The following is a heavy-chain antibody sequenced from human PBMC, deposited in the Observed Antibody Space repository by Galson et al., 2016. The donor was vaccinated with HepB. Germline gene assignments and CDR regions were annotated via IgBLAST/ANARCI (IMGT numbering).Heavy chain of an antibody. J-gene: IGHJ4*01. CDR2: IYYGGST. Sequence: SETVSLTCTVSGGSISSYSWSWIRQPPGQGLEWIGFIYYGGSTKYNPSLKSRVTISLDTSRNQFSLKLNSVTAADTAVYYCARTYYYDNSDYYQPFDSWGQGTLVTVSS. CDR3: ARTYYYDNSDYYQPFDS. CDR1: GGSISSYS. V-gene: IGHV4-59*01. D-gene: IGHD3-22*01.